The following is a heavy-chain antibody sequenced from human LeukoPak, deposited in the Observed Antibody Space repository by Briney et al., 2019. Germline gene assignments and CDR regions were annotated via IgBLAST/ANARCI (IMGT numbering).Heavy chain of an antibody. CDR1: GYTFTGYY. CDR3: ARRPYGAGLYYFDY. J-gene: IGHJ4*02. D-gene: IGHD4-17*01. CDR2: INPNSGGT. V-gene: IGHV1-2*04. Sequence: ASVKVSCKASGYTFTGYYMHWVRQAPGQGLEWMGWINPNSGGTNYAQKFQGWVTMTRDTSISTAYMELSRLRSEDTAVYYCARRPYGAGLYYFDYWGQGTLVTVSS.